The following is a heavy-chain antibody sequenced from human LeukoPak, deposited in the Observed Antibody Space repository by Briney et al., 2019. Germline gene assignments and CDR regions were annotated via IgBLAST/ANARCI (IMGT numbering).Heavy chain of an antibody. Sequence: ASVKVSCKASGYTFTSYGISWVRQAPGQGLEWMGWISAYNGNTNYAQKLQGRVTMTPDTSTSTAYMELRSLRSDDTAVYYCARDGYSSSWYSNNWFDPWGQGTLVTVSS. D-gene: IGHD6-13*01. J-gene: IGHJ5*02. CDR3: ARDGYSSSWYSNNWFDP. V-gene: IGHV1-18*01. CDR2: ISAYNGNT. CDR1: GYTFTSYG.